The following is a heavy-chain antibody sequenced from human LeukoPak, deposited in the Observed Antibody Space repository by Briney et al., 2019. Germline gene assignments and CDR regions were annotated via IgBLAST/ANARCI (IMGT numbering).Heavy chain of an antibody. Sequence: PGGSLRLSCAASGFTFDDYGMNWVRLAPGKGLEWVSYISNIDSTKHYADSVKGRFTISRDNAQNSLFLLMSSLRAEDTAIYYCARVTDDFGAHYYGMDVWGQGTLVTVSS. D-gene: IGHD4-17*01. V-gene: IGHV3-48*03. CDR3: ARVTDDFGAHYYGMDV. CDR1: GFTFDDYG. J-gene: IGHJ6*02. CDR2: ISNIDSTK.